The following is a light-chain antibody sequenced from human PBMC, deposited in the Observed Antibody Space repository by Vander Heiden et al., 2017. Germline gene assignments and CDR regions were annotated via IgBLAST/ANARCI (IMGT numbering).Light chain of an antibody. J-gene: IGKJ3*01. Sequence: EIVLTQSPGTLSLSPGDRATLSCRASQSVYSSYLAWYQQIPGQAPRLLIYAASSRATGIPDRFSGSGSGTDFTLTISRLEPEDFAVYYCQQDGNSPFTCGHGTKVDFK. CDR1: QSVYSSY. CDR3: QQDGNSPFT. CDR2: AAS. V-gene: IGKV3-20*01.